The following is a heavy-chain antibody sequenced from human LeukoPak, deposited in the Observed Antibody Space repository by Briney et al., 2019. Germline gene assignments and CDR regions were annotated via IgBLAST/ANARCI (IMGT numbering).Heavy chain of an antibody. J-gene: IGHJ4*02. CDR3: ARTYYDYVWGSYRPTGNFDY. CDR2: ISSSSSTI. Sequence: GGSLRLSCAASGFTFSSFAMNWVRQAPGKGLEWVSYISSSSSTIYYADSVKGRFTISRDNAKNSLYLQMNSLRAEDTAVYYCARTYYDYVWGSYRPTGNFDYRGQGTLVTVSS. V-gene: IGHV3-48*04. CDR1: GFTFSSFA. D-gene: IGHD3-16*02.